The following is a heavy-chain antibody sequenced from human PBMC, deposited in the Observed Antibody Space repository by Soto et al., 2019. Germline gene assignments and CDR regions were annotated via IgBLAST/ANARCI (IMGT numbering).Heavy chain of an antibody. CDR1: GGSFSGYY. D-gene: IGHD2-2*01. V-gene: IGHV4-34*01. CDR3: ARGQRRNSSSTSCIRTYFDY. J-gene: IGHJ4*02. CDR2: INHSGST. Sequence: SETLSLTCAVYGGSFSGYYWSWIRQPPGKGLDWIGEINHSGSTNYNPSLKSRVTISVDTSKNQFSLKLSSVTAADTAVYYCARGQRRNSSSTSCIRTYFDYWGQGTLATVSS.